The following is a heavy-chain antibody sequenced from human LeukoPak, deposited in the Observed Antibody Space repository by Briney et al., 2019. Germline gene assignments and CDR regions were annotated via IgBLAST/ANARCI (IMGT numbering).Heavy chain of an antibody. CDR3: ARHGYYDFWSGYYS. V-gene: IGHV4-34*01. J-gene: IGHJ5*02. CDR1: GGSFSGYY. Sequence: PSETLSLTCAVYGGSFSGYYWSWIRQPPGKGLEWIGEINHSGSTNYNPSLKSRVTISVDTSKNQFSLKLSSVTAADTAVYYCARHGYYDFWSGYYSWGQGTLVTVSS. CDR2: INHSGST. D-gene: IGHD3-3*01.